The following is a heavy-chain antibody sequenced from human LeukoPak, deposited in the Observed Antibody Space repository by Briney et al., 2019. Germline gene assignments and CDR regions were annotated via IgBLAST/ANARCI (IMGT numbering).Heavy chain of an antibody. CDR2: IFYSGKT. V-gene: IGHV4-39*02. J-gene: IGHJ5*02. CDR1: NGSMTSDSYY. Sequence: SETLSLTCTVSNGSMTSDSYYWAWVRQPPGKGLEWIGTIFYSGKTYYSASLKSRVTVSLDTSKKDFSLRLSSVTAADTAVYYCARLWIVATWFDAWGQGALVTVSS. CDR3: ARLWIVATWFDA. D-gene: IGHD2-2*03.